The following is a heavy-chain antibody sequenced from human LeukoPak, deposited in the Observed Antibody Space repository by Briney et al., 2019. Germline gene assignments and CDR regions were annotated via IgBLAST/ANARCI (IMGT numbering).Heavy chain of an antibody. CDR2: IIPILGIA. CDR1: GGTFSSYA. CDR3: ARDSSGWYGDAFDI. V-gene: IGHV1-69*04. Sequence: SVKVSCKASGGTFSSYAISWVRQAPGQGLEWMGRIIPILGIANYAQKFQGRVTITADKSTSTAYMELSSLRSEDTAVYYCARDSSGWYGDAFDIWGQGTMVTASS. D-gene: IGHD6-19*01. J-gene: IGHJ3*02.